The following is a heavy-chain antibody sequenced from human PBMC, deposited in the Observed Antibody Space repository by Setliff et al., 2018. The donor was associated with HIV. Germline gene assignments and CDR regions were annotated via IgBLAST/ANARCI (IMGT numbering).Heavy chain of an antibody. D-gene: IGHD3-10*01. CDR1: GYSLTELS. J-gene: IGHJ4*02. Sequence: ASVKVSCKVSGYSLTELSMHWVRQAPGKGLEWMGGFDPDDGETVYAQQFQGRVTMTRDTSISTAYMEVSSLRSDDTAVYYCAREGSPIYYFDYWSQGTLVTVSS. V-gene: IGHV1-24*01. CDR3: AREGSPIYYFDY. CDR2: FDPDDGET.